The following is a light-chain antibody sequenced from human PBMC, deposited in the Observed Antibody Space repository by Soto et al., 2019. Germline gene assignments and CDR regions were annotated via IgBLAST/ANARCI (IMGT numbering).Light chain of an antibody. Sequence: QSALTQPASVSGSPGQSITISCTGTNSDVGGYKYVSWYQQHPGTAPKLMIYEVSNRPSGVSNRFSGSKSGNTASLTISGLQAEDEADYYCSSYTRSSTWVFGGGTKLTVL. V-gene: IGLV2-14*01. CDR1: NSDVGGYKY. CDR3: SSYTRSSTWV. CDR2: EVS. J-gene: IGLJ3*02.